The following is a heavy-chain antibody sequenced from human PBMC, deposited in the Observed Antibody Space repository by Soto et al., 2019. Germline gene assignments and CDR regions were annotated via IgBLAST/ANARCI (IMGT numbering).Heavy chain of an antibody. CDR3: ARDYNWNYNWFDP. V-gene: IGHV4-4*02. CDR2: IYHSGST. D-gene: IGHD1-7*01. CDR1: GGSISSSNW. Sequence: SETLSLTCAVSGGSISSSNWWSWVRQPPGKGLEWIGEIYHSGSTNYNPSLKSRVTISVDKSKNQFSLKLSSVTAADTAVYYCARDYNWNYNWFDPWGQGTLVTVSS. J-gene: IGHJ5*02.